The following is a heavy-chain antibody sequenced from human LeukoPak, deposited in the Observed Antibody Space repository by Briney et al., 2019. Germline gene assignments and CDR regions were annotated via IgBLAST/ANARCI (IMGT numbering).Heavy chain of an antibody. CDR1: GYSISSGYY. J-gene: IGHJ6*02. CDR2: IYHSGST. Sequence: SETLSLTCTVSGYSISSGYYWGWIRQPPGKGLEWIGSIYHSGSTYYNPSLKSRVTISVDTSKNQFSLKLSSVTAADTAVYYCARRGQGLLPGSSYYFYYYGMDVWGQETTVTVSS. D-gene: IGHD1-26*01. CDR3: ARRGQGLLPGSSYYFYYYGMDV. V-gene: IGHV4-38-2*02.